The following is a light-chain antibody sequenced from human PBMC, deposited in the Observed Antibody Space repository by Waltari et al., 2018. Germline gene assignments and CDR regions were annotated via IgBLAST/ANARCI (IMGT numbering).Light chain of an antibody. V-gene: IGKV2-28*01. CDR1: QNLLHSKGFNY. CDR3: MQALQTPLT. Sequence: DIVMTLSPLSLPVTPGELPSISCRSSQNLLHSKGFNYLDWYLQKPGQSPQLLIFLGSNRAAGVPDRFSGSASGTDFTLKISRVEAEDVGIYYCMQALQTPLTFGGGTRVEIK. CDR2: LGS. J-gene: IGKJ4*01.